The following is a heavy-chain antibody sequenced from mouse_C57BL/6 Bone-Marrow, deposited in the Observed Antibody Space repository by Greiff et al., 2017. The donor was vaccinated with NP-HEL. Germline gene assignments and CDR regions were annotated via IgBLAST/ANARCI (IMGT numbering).Heavy chain of an antibody. J-gene: IGHJ4*01. Sequence: EVHLVESGGGLVKPGGSLKLSCAASGFTFSSYAMAWVRQTPEKRLEWVATISDGGSYTYYPDNVQGRFTISRDNAKNNLYLQMSHLKSEDTAMYYCARGYGFYAMYYWGQGTSVTVSS. D-gene: IGHD1-1*01. V-gene: IGHV5-4*01. CDR2: ISDGGSYT. CDR3: ARGYGFYAMYY. CDR1: GFTFSSYA.